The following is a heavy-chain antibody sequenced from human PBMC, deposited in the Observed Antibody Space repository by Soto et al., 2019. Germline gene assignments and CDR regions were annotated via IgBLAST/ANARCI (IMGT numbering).Heavy chain of an antibody. D-gene: IGHD3-3*01. CDR2: IDPSDSYT. V-gene: IGHV5-10-1*03. J-gene: IGHJ5*02. Sequence: EVQLVQSGAEVKKPGESLRISCKGSGYSFTSYWISWVRQMPGKGLEWMGRIDPSDSYTNYSPSFQGHVTISADKSISTAYLQWSSLKASDTAMYYCARRYYDFWSGYLEWFDPWGQGTLVTVSS. CDR1: GYSFTSYW. CDR3: ARRYYDFWSGYLEWFDP.